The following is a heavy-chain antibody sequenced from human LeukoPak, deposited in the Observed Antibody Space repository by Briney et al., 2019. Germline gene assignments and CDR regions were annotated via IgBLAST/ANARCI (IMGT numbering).Heavy chain of an antibody. D-gene: IGHD6-19*01. V-gene: IGHV3-23*01. J-gene: IGHJ4*02. Sequence: GGSLRLSCAASGFTFSSYAMSWVRQAPGKGLEWVSAISGSGGSTYYADSVKGRFTISRDNPKNTLYLQMNSLRAEDTAVYYCAKGSRAVAATGYFDYWGQGTLVTVSS. CDR1: GFTFSSYA. CDR2: ISGSGGST. CDR3: AKGSRAVAATGYFDY.